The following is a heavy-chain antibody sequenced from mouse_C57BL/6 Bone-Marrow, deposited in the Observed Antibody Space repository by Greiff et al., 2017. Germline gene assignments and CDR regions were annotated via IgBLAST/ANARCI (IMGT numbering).Heavy chain of an antibody. J-gene: IGHJ1*03. CDR2: IYPGDGGT. D-gene: IGHD1-1*01. CDR3: ARWAVATDWYFDV. CDR1: GYAFSSSW. Sequence: VQLQQSGPELVKPGASVKMSCKASGYAFSSSWMNWVKQRPGQGLEWIGRIYPGDGGTNYNGKFKGKATLTVDTSSSTAYMQLSSLTSEDSAVXFGARWAVATDWYFDVWGTGTTVTVS. V-gene: IGHV1-82*01.